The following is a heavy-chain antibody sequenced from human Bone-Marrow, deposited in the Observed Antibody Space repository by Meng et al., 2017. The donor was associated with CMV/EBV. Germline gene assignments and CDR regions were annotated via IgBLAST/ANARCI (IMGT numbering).Heavy chain of an antibody. CDR2: IYYSGST. D-gene: IGHD4-11*01. Sequence: SETLSLTCTVSGGSVSSGSYYWSWIRQPPGKGLEWIGYIYYSGSTNYNPSLKSRVTISVDTSKNQFSLKLSSVTAADTAVYYCARDQLITTYYYYGMDVWGQGTTVTVSS. J-gene: IGHJ6*02. CDR3: ARDQLITTYYYYGMDV. V-gene: IGHV4-61*01. CDR1: GGSVSSGSYY.